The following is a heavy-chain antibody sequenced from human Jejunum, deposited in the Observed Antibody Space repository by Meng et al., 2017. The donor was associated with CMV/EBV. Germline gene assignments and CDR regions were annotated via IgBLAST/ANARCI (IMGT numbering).Heavy chain of an antibody. CDR3: AKDRYYYDSSGYY. Sequence: SGFTFDDYAMDWVRQAPGKGLEWVSGISWSGGTIGYADSVKGRFTISRDNSKNTLYLQMNSLRAEDTAVYYCAKDRYYYDSSGYYWGQGTLVTVSS. D-gene: IGHD3-22*01. J-gene: IGHJ4*02. CDR2: ISWSGGTI. CDR1: GFTFDDYA. V-gene: IGHV3-9*01.